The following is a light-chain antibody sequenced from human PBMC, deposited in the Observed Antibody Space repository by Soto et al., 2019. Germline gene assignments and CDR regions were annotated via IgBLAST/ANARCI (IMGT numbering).Light chain of an antibody. V-gene: IGLV1-40*01. CDR3: QSYDSRLSGSV. Sequence: QSVLTQPPSVSGAPGQRVTISCTGSSSNIGAYYDVHWYQQLPGTAPKLLIYGNNNRPSGVPDRFSGSNSGTSASLAITGLQAEDEADYYCQSYDSRLSGSVFGGGTKLTVL. CDR2: GNN. CDR1: SSNIGAYYD. J-gene: IGLJ2*01.